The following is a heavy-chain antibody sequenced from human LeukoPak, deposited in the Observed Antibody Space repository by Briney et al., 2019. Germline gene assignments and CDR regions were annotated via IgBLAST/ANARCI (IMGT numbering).Heavy chain of an antibody. V-gene: IGHV3-48*04. CDR1: GFTFSSYS. CDR2: ISSSSSTI. Sequence: PGGSLRLSCAASGFTFSSYSMNWVRQAPGKGLEWVSYISSSSSTIYYADSVKGRFTISRDNAKNSLYLQMNSLRAEDTAVYYCAKARYCSGGSCFLDVWGKGTTVTVSS. D-gene: IGHD2-15*01. J-gene: IGHJ6*04. CDR3: AKARYCSGGSCFLDV.